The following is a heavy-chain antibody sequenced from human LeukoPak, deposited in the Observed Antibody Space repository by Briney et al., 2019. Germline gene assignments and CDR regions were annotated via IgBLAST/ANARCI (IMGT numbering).Heavy chain of an antibody. CDR1: GFAYDHCS. Sequence: GSLRLSCVGSGFAYDHCSMDWVRQAPGKGLEWLSYITGDNKAYYADSLKGRFVISRDNAKNTPYLQMNSLRAEDTAVYYCANGNRCTSPNCLGYYYFYMDVWGKGTTVTVSS. V-gene: IGHV3-48*01. CDR3: ANGNRCTSPNCLGYYYFYMDV. D-gene: IGHD2-8*01. J-gene: IGHJ6*03. CDR2: ITGDNKA.